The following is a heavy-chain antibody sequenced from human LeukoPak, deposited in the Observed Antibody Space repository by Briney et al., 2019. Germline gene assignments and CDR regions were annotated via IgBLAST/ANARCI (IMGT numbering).Heavy chain of an antibody. Sequence: NPGGSLRLSCAASGFSFSTYNMNWVRQAPGKGLEWVSSISSSSSYIYYADSVKGRFTISRDNAKNSLYLQMNSLRAEDTAVYYCARDGRYYDILTGQGLWGQGTLVTVSS. D-gene: IGHD3-9*01. V-gene: IGHV3-21*01. J-gene: IGHJ4*02. CDR2: ISSSSSYI. CDR3: ARDGRYYDILTGQGL. CDR1: GFSFSTYN.